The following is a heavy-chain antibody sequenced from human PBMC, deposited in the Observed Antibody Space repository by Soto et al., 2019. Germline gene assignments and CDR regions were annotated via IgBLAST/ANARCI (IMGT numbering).Heavy chain of an antibody. J-gene: IGHJ4*02. CDR2: INPNSGGT. V-gene: IGHV1-2*02. D-gene: IGHD6-13*01. CDR3: AREYSSTWYPFDY. Sequence: VASVKVSCKASGYTFTGHYMHWVRQAPGQGFEWMGWINPNSGGTNYAQKFQGRVTMTRDTSISTAYMELSRLRSDDTAVYYCAREYSSTWYPFDYWGQGTLVTVSS. CDR1: GYTFTGHY.